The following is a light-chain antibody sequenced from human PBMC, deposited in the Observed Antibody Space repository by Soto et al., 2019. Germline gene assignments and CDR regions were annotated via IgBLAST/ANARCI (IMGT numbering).Light chain of an antibody. V-gene: IGKV1-5*03. CDR3: QEQNSYIPT. CDR2: EAS. J-gene: IGKJ1*01. Sequence: DIKMSQSPSTLSASVGDRVTITCRASQSIGGWLAWYQQKPGKAPKLLIYEASVLQNGVPSRFSGSGSGTEFTLAISSLQPDDFAPYYSQEQNSYIPTFGPGTKV. CDR1: QSIGGW.